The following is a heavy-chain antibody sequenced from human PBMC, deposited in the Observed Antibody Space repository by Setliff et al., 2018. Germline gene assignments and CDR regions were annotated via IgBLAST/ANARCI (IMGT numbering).Heavy chain of an antibody. Sequence: SETLSLTCTVSNGSISSGNYFWGWIRQPPGKGLEWMGSIFYTGSTYYSPSLKSRVTMSVDTSKSHFSLRLRSLTAADTAVYYCARMAVRVASRPSSPLDYYYYMDLWGKGATVTVSS. D-gene: IGHD6-6*01. J-gene: IGHJ6*03. CDR1: NGSISSGNYF. V-gene: IGHV4-39*02. CDR3: ARMAVRVASRPSSPLDYYYYMDL. CDR2: IFYTGST.